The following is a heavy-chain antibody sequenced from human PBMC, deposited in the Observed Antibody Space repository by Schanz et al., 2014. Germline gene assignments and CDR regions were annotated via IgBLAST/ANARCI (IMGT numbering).Heavy chain of an antibody. CDR1: GFSFSSYA. CDR2: ISASGGDT. CDR3: AKVRYSSGWRGDYFDE. J-gene: IGHJ4*02. D-gene: IGHD6-25*01. Sequence: EVQLAESGGDLVQPGGSLRLSCAASGFSFSSYAMGWVRQARGKGLEWVSAISASGGDTYYADSVKGRFTISRDNSKNTLYLQMNSLRAEDTAVYYCAKVRYSSGWRGDYFDEWGQGTLVTVAS. V-gene: IGHV3-23*04.